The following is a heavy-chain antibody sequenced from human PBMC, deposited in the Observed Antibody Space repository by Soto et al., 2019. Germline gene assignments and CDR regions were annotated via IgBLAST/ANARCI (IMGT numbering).Heavy chain of an antibody. V-gene: IGHV3-9*01. CDR3: AKDIVPAAAGTLDP. D-gene: IGHD6-13*01. Sequence: EVQLVESGGGLVQPGRSLRLSCAASGFTFDDYAMHWVRQAPGKGLVWVSGISWNSGSIGYADSVKGRFTISRDNAKNSLYLQMNSLRAEDTALYYCAKDIVPAAAGTLDPWGQGTLVTVSS. J-gene: IGHJ5*02. CDR2: ISWNSGSI. CDR1: GFTFDDYA.